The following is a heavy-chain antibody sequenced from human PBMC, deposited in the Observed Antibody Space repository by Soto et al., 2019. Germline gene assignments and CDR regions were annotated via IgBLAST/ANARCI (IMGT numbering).Heavy chain of an antibody. CDR1: GSTSNEYA. CDR3: GKDGKAGGLDF. CDR2: IFLESDRT. Sequence: EVQLVDSGGGLVQPGRSLRLSCAVSGSTSNEYAMHWLRQAPGKGLEWVSGIFLESDRTGYADSVKGRFTTSRDKAKNSLYLQMNSLRPEDTALYYCGKDGKAGGLDFWGQGTLVTVSS. D-gene: IGHD2-15*01. V-gene: IGHV3-9*02. J-gene: IGHJ4*02.